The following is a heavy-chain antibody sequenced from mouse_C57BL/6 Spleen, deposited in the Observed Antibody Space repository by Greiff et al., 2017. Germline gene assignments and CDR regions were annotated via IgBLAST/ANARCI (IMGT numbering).Heavy chain of an antibody. V-gene: IGHV1-81*01. Sequence: VQLQQSGAELARPGASVKLSCKASGYTFTSYGISWVKQRTGKGLEWIGEIYPRSGNTYYNEKFKGKATLTADKSSSTAYMELRSLTSDDAAVYFCARSLHYYGSSFYSMDYWGQGTSVTVSS. CDR1: GYTFTSYG. CDR2: IYPRSGNT. J-gene: IGHJ4*01. CDR3: ARSLHYYGSSFYSMDY. D-gene: IGHD1-1*01.